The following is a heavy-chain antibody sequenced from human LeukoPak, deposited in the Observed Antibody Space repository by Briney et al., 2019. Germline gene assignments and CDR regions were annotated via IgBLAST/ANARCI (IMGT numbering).Heavy chain of an antibody. Sequence: GASVKVSCKASGYTFTSYAMNWVRQAPGQGLEWMGWINTNTGNPTYAQGFTGRFVFSLDTSVSTAYLQISSLKAEDTAVYYRARDFQVSDYYYMDVWGKGTTVTVSS. V-gene: IGHV7-4-1*02. CDR1: GYTFTSYA. D-gene: IGHD1-14*01. CDR3: ARDFQVSDYYYMDV. CDR2: INTNTGNP. J-gene: IGHJ6*03.